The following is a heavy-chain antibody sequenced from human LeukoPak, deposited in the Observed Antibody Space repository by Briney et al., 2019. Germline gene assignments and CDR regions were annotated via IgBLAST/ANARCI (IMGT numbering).Heavy chain of an antibody. V-gene: IGHV3-33*06. CDR1: GFTFSSYG. CDR2: IWYDESNK. Sequence: GGPLRLSCAASGFTFSSYGMHWVRQAPGKGLEWVAVIWYDESNKYYADSVKGRFTISRDNSKNTLYLQMNSLRAEDTAVYYCAKSSRRYCSGGSCYFDYWGQGTLVTVSS. J-gene: IGHJ4*02. CDR3: AKSSRRYCSGGSCYFDY. D-gene: IGHD2-15*01.